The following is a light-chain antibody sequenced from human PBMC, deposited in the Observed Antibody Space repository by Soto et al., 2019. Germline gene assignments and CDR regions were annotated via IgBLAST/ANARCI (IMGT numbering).Light chain of an antibody. Sequence: EIVLTQSPGTQSLSPGERVSLSCRASQSVSSTYLAWYQQKPGQAPRLLIYGASSRAAGIPDRFSGSGSGTDFTLTINRLEPDDFAVYYCQQYGSSPWTFGQGTKVEIK. CDR1: QSVSSTY. CDR3: QQYGSSPWT. J-gene: IGKJ1*01. CDR2: GAS. V-gene: IGKV3-20*01.